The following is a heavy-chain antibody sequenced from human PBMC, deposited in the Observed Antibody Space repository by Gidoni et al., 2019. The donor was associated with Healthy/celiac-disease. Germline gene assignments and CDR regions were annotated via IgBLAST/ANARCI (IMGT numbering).Heavy chain of an antibody. CDR1: GFTFSSYE. CDR2: ISSSGSTI. CDR3: ARGDYYGSGIYY. Sequence: EVQLVESGGGLVQPGGSLRLSCAASGFTFSSYEMNWVRQAPGKGLEWVSYISSSGSTIYYADSVKGRFTISRDNAKNSLYLQMNSLRAEDTAVYYCARGDYYGSGIYYWGQGTLVTVSS. J-gene: IGHJ4*02. V-gene: IGHV3-48*03. D-gene: IGHD3-10*01.